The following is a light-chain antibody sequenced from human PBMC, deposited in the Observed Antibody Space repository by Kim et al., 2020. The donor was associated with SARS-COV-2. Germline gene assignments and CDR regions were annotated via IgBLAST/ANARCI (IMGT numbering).Light chain of an antibody. CDR2: DVT. J-gene: IGLJ3*02. V-gene: IGLV2-14*01. CDR3: TSYTSSSAWV. CDR1: SSDVGTYIH. Sequence: QSALTQPASVSGSPGQSITISCRGTSSDVGTYIHVPWYQQHPGKAPRLMIYDVTKRPSGVSNRFSGSKSGNTASLTIPGLQADDEADYYCTSYTSSSAWVFGGETQLTVL.